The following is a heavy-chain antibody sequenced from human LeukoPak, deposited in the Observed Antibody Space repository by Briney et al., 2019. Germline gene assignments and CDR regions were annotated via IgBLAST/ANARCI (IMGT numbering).Heavy chain of an antibody. CDR1: GFTFDDYA. CDR2: ISWNSGSI. J-gene: IGHJ4*02. CDR3: AKDRVLGAAAGTFDY. V-gene: IGHV3-9*01. D-gene: IGHD6-13*01. Sequence: GGSLRLSCAASGFTFDDYAMHWVRQAPGKGLEWVSGISWNSGSIGYADSVKGRFTISRDNAKNSLYLQMNSLRAEDTALYYCAKDRVLGAAAGTFDYWGQGTLVTVSS.